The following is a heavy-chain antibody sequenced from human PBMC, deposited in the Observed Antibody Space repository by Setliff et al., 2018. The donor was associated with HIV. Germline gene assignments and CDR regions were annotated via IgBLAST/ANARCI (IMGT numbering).Heavy chain of an antibody. D-gene: IGHD3-22*01. CDR1: GGSFSGHY. CDR3: ARLGYSYDSSGRGL. V-gene: IGHV4-34*01. Sequence: SETLSLTCAVYGGSFSGHYWNWFRQPPGKGLEWIGEINHSGSTNYKSSLKSRVTISADTSKRQFSLKLSSVTAADTAVYYCARLGYSYDSSGRGLWGQGTLVTVSS. CDR2: INHSGST. J-gene: IGHJ4*02.